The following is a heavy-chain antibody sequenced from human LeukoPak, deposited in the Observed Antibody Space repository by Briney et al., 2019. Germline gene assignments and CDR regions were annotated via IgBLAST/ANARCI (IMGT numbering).Heavy chain of an antibody. CDR2: ISTCSRHI. Sequence: GGSLRLSCAASGFTLSTFVMNWVRQAPGKGLEWVSSISTCSRHIQYRDSVKGRLTISRDHAQNSLYLHLYSLRVEDTAVYYCACADCSGSTCYLRHRWFDLWGQGTLVTVSS. D-gene: IGHD2-2*01. CDR3: ACADCSGSTCYLRHRWFDL. CDR1: GFTLSTFV. V-gene: IGHV3-21*06. J-gene: IGHJ5*02.